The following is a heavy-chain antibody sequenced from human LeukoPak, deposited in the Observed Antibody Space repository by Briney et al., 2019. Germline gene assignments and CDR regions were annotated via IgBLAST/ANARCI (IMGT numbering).Heavy chain of an antibody. J-gene: IGHJ5*02. D-gene: IGHD4-23*01. Sequence: PSETLSLTCTVSGDSISSSSYYWGWIRQPPGQGLEWIGSIPYSGSTYYNPSLKGRVTISVDTSENQFSLKLSSVTAADTAVYYCASRGGNVPGWFDPWGQGTLVTVSS. V-gene: IGHV4-39*01. CDR2: IPYSGST. CDR1: GDSISSSSYY. CDR3: ASRGGNVPGWFDP.